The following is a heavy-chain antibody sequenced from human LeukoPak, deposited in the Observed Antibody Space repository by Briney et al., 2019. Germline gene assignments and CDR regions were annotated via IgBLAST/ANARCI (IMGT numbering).Heavy chain of an antibody. CDR2: IYVTGN. CDR1: GGSIGTCY. J-gene: IGHJ6*03. V-gene: IGHV4-59*08. D-gene: IGHD3-16*02. CDR3: ARHVGGGIEDMDV. Sequence: SETLSLTCTVSGGSIGTCYWSWVRQSPGKGLEWIGYIYVTGNRYNPYLQSRVTISVDTSRNQFFLKMSSVTAADTAVYYCARHVGGGIEDMDVWGKGTKVTVSS.